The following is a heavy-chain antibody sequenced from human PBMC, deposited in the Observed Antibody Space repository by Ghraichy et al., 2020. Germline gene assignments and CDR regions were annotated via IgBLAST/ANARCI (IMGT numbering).Heavy chain of an antibody. CDR2: ISAYNGNT. CDR1: GYTFTSYG. V-gene: IGHV1-18*01. J-gene: IGHJ3*02. CDR3: ARDRDYDILTGYYLDAFDI. D-gene: IGHD3-9*01. Sequence: ASVKVSCKASGYTFTSYGISWVRQAPGQGLEWMGWISAYNGNTNYAQKLQGRVTMTTDTSTSTAYMELRSLRSDDTAVYYCARDRDYDILTGYYLDAFDIWGQGTMVTVSS.